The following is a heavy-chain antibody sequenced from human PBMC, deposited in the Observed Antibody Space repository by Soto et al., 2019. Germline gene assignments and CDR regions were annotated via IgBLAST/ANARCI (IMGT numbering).Heavy chain of an antibody. CDR3: ARGAYGSGRPNWFDP. CDR1: GGSISSYY. Sequence: TLSLPCTVSGGSISSYYWSWIRQPAGKGLEWIGRIYTSGSTNYNPSLKSRVTMSVDTSKNQFSLNLSSVTAADTAVYYCARGAYGSGRPNWFDPWGQGTLVTVSS. J-gene: IGHJ5*02. CDR2: IYTSGST. V-gene: IGHV4-4*07. D-gene: IGHD3-10*01.